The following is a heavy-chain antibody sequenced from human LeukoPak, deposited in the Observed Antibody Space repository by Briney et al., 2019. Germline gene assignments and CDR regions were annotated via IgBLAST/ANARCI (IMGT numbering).Heavy chain of an antibody. CDR2: FDPEDGET. D-gene: IGHD6-19*01. J-gene: IGHJ4*02. V-gene: IGHV1-24*01. Sequence: ASVKVSCKVSGYTLTELSMHWVRQAPGKGLEWMGGFDPEDGETIYAQKFQGRVTMTEDTSTDTAYMELSSLRSEDTAVYYCATLDLIAVAGTSPWGFDYWGQGTLVTVSS. CDR1: GYTLTELS. CDR3: ATLDLIAVAGTSPWGFDY.